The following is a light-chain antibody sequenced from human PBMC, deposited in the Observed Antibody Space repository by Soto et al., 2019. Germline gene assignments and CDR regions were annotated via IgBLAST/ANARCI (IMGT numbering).Light chain of an antibody. Sequence: EIVLTQSPATLSLSPGERATLSCRASQTVSRHLAWYQQKPGQAPILLIYDTSNMATGIPARFSGSGSGTDFALNISGLETEDFAVYYCQQRGNWPPGFTFGPGTTVDMK. CDR3: QQRGNWPPGFT. CDR2: DTS. V-gene: IGKV3-11*01. J-gene: IGKJ3*01. CDR1: QTVSRH.